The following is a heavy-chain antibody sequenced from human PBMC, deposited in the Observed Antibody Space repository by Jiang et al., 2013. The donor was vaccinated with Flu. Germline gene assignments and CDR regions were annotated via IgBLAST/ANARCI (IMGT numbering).Heavy chain of an antibody. CDR3: ARDRRYSSSWIYYYYGMDV. Sequence: AISGDSVSSNSAAWNWIRQSPSRGLEWLGRTYYRSKWYNDYAVSVKSRITINPDTSKNQFSLQLNSVTPEDTAVYYCARDRRYSSSWIYYYYGMDVWGQGTTVTVSS. CDR1: GDSVSSNSAA. J-gene: IGHJ6*02. CDR2: TYYRSKWYN. D-gene: IGHD6-13*01. V-gene: IGHV6-1*01.